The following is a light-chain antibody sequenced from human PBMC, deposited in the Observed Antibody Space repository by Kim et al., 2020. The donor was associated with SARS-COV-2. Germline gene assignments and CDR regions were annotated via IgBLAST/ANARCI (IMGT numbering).Light chain of an antibody. CDR2: QDT. Sequence: SYELTQPPSVSVSPGQTACITCSGDKLGDKYAYWYQQKPGQSPLLVIYQDTKRPSGIPERFSASNSGNTATLTISGTQAMDEADYYCQAWDSSTVCYVFG. V-gene: IGLV3-1*01. CDR1: KLGDKY. CDR3: QAWDSSTVCYV. J-gene: IGLJ1*01.